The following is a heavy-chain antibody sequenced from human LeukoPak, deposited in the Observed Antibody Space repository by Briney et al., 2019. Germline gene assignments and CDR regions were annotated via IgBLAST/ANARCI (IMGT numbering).Heavy chain of an antibody. J-gene: IGHJ4*02. D-gene: IGHD3-3*01. CDR3: ARDFWSGYGYFDS. CDR2: TYYSGTT. CDR1: GVTMRGAGFY. Sequence: SLTLSLTCTASGVTMRGAGFYWTWIRQRPGKGLEWIGYTYYSGTTYYNPSLESRVTISIDTSQSQFSLKMSSVTAADTAVYYCARDFWSGYGYFDSWGQGVLVTVSS. V-gene: IGHV4-31*03.